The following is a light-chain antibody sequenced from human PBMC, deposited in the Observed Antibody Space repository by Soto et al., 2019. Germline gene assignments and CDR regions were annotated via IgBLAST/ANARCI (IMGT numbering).Light chain of an antibody. Sequence: QSVLTQPRSVSGSPGQSVTISCTGTSSDVGDYDYVSWYQQHPGKAPKLMIYDVSKRPSGVPDRFSGSKSGNTASLTISGLQADDEADYYCSSYAGSNNYVFGTGTKVTVL. CDR2: DVS. J-gene: IGLJ1*01. CDR3: SSYAGSNNYV. V-gene: IGLV2-11*01. CDR1: SSDVGDYDY.